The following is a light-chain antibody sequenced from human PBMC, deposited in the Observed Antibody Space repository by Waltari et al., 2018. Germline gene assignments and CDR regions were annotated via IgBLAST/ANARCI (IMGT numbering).Light chain of an antibody. J-gene: IGKJ4*01. Sequence: DIQMTQSPSSVSASVGDRVTITCRASQGISSWLVWYQQKPGKAPKLLIYGASSLQSGVPSRFSGSGSGTDFTLTISSLQPEDFATYYCQQANSFPPTFGGGTKVEIK. CDR3: QQANSFPPT. V-gene: IGKV1-12*01. CDR1: QGISSW. CDR2: GAS.